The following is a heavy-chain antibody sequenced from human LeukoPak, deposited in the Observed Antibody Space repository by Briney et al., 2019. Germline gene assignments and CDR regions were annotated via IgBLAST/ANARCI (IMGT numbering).Heavy chain of an antibody. CDR3: VRDRPHNWFDP. CDR2: ISAYSGDT. J-gene: IGHJ5*02. CDR1: GYIFTNYG. Sequence: GASVKVSCKASGYIFTNYGVSWVRQAPGQGLEWMGWISAYSGDTNYAQKFQGRVTMTRDTSITTAYMELNRLTSDDTAVYYCVRDRPHNWFDPWGQGTLVTVSS. V-gene: IGHV1-18*01.